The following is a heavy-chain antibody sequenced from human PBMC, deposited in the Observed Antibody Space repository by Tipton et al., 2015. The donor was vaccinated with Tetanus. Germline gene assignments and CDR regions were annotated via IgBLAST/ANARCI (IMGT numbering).Heavy chain of an antibody. J-gene: IGHJ4*02. CDR1: GFIFSSYG. CDR3: AREAVCRGGSCFSGDFDN. V-gene: IGHV3-33*01. D-gene: IGHD2-15*01. Sequence: SLRLSCAASGFIFSSYGIHWVRQAPGKGLEWVAVSWYDGTDKYYADSVKGRFTISRDNSKNPLYLQMNSPRAEDTAVYYCAREAVCRGGSCFSGDFDNWGQGTQVTVSS. CDR2: SWYDGTDK.